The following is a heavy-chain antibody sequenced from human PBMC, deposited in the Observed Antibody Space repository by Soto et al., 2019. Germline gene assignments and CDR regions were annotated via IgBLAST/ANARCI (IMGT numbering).Heavy chain of an antibody. CDR3: ARTDIVVVVAATRTPYYYGMDV. CDR1: GYTFTSYY. V-gene: IGHV1-46*01. D-gene: IGHD2-15*01. J-gene: IGHJ6*02. CDR2: INPSGGST. Sequence: ASVKVSCKASGYTFTSYYMHWVRQAPGQGLEWMGIINPSGGSTSYAQKFQGRVTITADESTSTAYMELSSLRSEDTAVYYCARTDIVVVVAATRTPYYYGMDVWGQGTTVTVSS.